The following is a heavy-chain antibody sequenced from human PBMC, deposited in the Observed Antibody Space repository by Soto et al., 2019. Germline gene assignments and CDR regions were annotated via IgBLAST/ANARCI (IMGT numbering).Heavy chain of an antibody. D-gene: IGHD3-10*01. J-gene: IGHJ4*02. CDR1: GYTFTSYD. CDR3: ARPLPVSGSYYSPFDY. Sequence: QVQLVQSGAEVKKPGASVKVSCKASGYTFTSYDINWVRQATGQGLEWMGWMNPNSGNTGYAQKFQGRVTMTRNTSISTAYMELSSLRSEDTAVYYCARPLPVSGSYYSPFDYWGQGTLVTVSS. V-gene: IGHV1-8*01. CDR2: MNPNSGNT.